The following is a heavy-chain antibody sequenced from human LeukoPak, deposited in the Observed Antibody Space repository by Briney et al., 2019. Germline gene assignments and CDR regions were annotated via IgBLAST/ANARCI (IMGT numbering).Heavy chain of an antibody. CDR2: IRSDGSIE. CDR1: GYSFSSYG. V-gene: IGHV3-30*02. J-gene: IGHJ4*02. Sequence: GGSLRLSCAASGYSFSSYGMHWVRQAPGKGLEWVAFIRSDGSIEYYADSVKGRFTISRDNAKGTLYLQMNSLRAEDAALYYCAKDKPEAYFDYWGQGTLVTVSS. CDR3: AKDKPEAYFDY. D-gene: IGHD1-14*01.